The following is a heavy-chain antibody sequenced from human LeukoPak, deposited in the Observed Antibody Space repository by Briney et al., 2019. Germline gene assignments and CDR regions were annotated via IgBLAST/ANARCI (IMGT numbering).Heavy chain of an antibody. V-gene: IGHV4-39*01. CDR1: GGSISSSSYY. D-gene: IGHD3-3*01. J-gene: IGHJ4*02. CDR3: ASGTPSYYDFWSGYNPFDY. CDR2: IYYSGST. Sequence: PSETLSLACTVSGGSISSSSYYWGWIRQPPGKGLEWIGSIYYSGSTYYNPSLKSRVTISVDTSKNQFSLKLSSVTAADTAVYYCASGTPSYYDFWSGYNPFDYWGQGTLVTVSS.